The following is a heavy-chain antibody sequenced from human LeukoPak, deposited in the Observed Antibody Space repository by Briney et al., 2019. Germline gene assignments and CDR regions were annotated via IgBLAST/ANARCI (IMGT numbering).Heavy chain of an antibody. D-gene: IGHD6-13*01. V-gene: IGHV4-61*02. CDR1: GGSISSGSYY. J-gene: IGHJ6*03. Sequence: SETLSLTCTVSGGSISSGSYYWSWIRQPAGKGLEWIGRIYTSGSTSYNPSLKSRVTISVDTSKNQFSLKLSSVTAADTAVYYCARDLRRSRYSSSWYPYYYYYMDVWGKGTTVTISS. CDR3: ARDLRRSRYSSSWYPYYYYYMDV. CDR2: IYTSGST.